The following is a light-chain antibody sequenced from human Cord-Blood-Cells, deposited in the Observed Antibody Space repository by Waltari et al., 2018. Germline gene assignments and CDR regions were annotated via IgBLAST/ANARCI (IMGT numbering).Light chain of an antibody. CDR3: QQYDNLPFT. V-gene: IGKV1-33*01. Sequence: DIQMTPPPSSLSASVGDRVTITCQASQDISNYLNWYQQQPGKAPKLLIYDASNLETGVPSRFSGSGSGTDFTFTISSLQPEDIATYYCQQYDNLPFTFGPGTKVDIK. CDR2: DAS. CDR1: QDISNY. J-gene: IGKJ3*01.